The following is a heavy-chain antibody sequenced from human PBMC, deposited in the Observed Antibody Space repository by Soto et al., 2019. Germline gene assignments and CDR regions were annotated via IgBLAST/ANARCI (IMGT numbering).Heavy chain of an antibody. V-gene: IGHV4-4*07. CDR3: SGEQYGAAHF. J-gene: IGHJ3*01. CDR2: VSATGTT. CDR1: GDSMSSYY. D-gene: IGHD2-15*01. Sequence: QLQLQESGPGLVETSETLSLTCSVSGDSMSSYYWSWIRQPAEKGQEWLGRVSATGTTSYIPSLKSRITLSVDTSKNQFSLNLKFVTAADTAVYFCSGEQYGAAHFWGQGTLVTVS.